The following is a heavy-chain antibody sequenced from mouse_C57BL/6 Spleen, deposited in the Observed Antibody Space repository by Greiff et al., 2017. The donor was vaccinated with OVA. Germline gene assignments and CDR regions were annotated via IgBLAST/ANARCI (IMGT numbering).Heavy chain of an antibody. CDR2: IRLKSDNYAT. J-gene: IGHJ1*03. D-gene: IGHD2-12*01. CDR3: TGGGYYSSYWYFDV. Sequence: EVKLVESGGGLVQPGGSMKLSCVASGFTFSNYWMNWVRQSPEKGLEWVAQIRLKSDNYATHYAESVKGRFTISRDDSKSSVYLQMNNLRAEDTGIYYCTGGGYYSSYWYFDVWGTGTTVTVSS. CDR1: GFTFSNYW. V-gene: IGHV6-3*01.